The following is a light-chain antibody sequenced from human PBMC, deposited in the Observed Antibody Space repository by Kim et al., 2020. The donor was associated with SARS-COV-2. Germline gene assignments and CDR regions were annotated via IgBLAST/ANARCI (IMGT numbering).Light chain of an antibody. Sequence: TICSGRTSSVVGYYYYFSWYQQPPGHAPILIFDELITPPAGVPLLFSCSNSSTTSSITVSLLQAEDEAYYYCCSNTSSHLVFGGGTQLTVL. CDR1: SSVVGYYYY. J-gene: IGLJ2*01. V-gene: IGLV2-8*01. CDR3: CSNTSSHLV. CDR2: ELI.